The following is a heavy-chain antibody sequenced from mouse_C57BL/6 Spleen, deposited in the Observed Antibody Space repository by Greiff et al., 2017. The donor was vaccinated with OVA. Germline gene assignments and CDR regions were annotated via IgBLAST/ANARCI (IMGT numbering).Heavy chain of an antibody. CDR1: GFTFSDYY. D-gene: IGHD3-2*02. Sequence: EVMLVESEGGLVQPGSSMKLSCTASGFTFSDYYMAWVRQVPEKGLEWVANINSDGSSTYYLDSLKSRFIISRDTAKNILYLQMSSLKSEDTATYYCARARQLRLLCYFDYWGQGTTLTVSS. CDR2: INSDGSST. V-gene: IGHV5-16*01. J-gene: IGHJ2*01. CDR3: ARARQLRLLCYFDY.